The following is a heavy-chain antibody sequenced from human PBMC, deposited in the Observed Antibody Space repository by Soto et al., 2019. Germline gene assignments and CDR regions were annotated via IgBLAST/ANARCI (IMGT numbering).Heavy chain of an antibody. V-gene: IGHV1-69*01. Sequence: QVQLVQSGAEVTKPGSSVKVSCKASGGTFSSYAISWVRQAPGQVLEWMGGIIPIFGTANYAQKFQGRVKITADESTSTAYMELSSLRSEDTAVYYCASGECSGGSCPFDYWGQGTLVTVSS. CDR1: GGTFSSYA. D-gene: IGHD2-15*01. CDR2: IIPIFGTA. CDR3: ASGECSGGSCPFDY. J-gene: IGHJ4*02.